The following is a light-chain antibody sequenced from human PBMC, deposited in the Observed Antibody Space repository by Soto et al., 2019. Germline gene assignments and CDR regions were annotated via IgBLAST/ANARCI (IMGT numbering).Light chain of an antibody. CDR3: GAWDDSLRAVV. V-gene: IGLV1-47*02. Sequence: QAVLTQPPSASGTPGQRVTISCSGSTSNIGGNNYVYWYQQLPGRAPKLLVFGNNLRPSGVPDRISASKSGTSGSLAISGLRSEDEADYYCGAWDDSLRAVVFGGGTKVTVL. CDR1: TSNIGGNNY. J-gene: IGLJ2*01. CDR2: GNN.